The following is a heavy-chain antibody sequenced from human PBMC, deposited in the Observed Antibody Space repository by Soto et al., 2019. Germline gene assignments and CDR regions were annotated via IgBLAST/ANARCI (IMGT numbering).Heavy chain of an antibody. J-gene: IGHJ4*02. D-gene: IGHD3-22*01. CDR3: ARERREAYDSSGYYLDY. CDR1: GGTFSSYA. Sequence: SVKVSCKASGGTFSSYAISWVRQAPGQGLEWMGGIIPIFGTANYAQKFQGRVTITADKSTSTAYMELSSLRSEDTAVYYCARERREAYDSSGYYLDYWGQGTLVTVSS. V-gene: IGHV1-69*06. CDR2: IIPIFGTA.